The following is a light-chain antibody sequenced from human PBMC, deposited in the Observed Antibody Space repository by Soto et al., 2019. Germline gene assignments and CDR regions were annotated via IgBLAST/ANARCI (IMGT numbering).Light chain of an antibody. V-gene: IGKV3-20*01. J-gene: IGKJ3*01. CDR3: QQYGSSRFT. CDR2: GAS. Sequence: EIVLTQSPGTLSLSPGERATLSCRASQSISSSYLAWYQQKPGQAPRLLVYGASSRATSIPDRFSGSGSGTDFTLTISRLEPEDFAVYYCQQYGSSRFTFGPGTKWISN. CDR1: QSISSSY.